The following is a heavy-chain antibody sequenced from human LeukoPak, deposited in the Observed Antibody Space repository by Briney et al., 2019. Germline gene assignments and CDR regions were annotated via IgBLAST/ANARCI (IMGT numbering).Heavy chain of an antibody. D-gene: IGHD2-15*01. CDR1: GFTFSSYW. Sequence: GGSLRLSCAASGFTFSSYWMSWIRQAPGRGWGGVANIEKVGSEKYNVASVKGRFTISRDNAKNSVYLLMTSLRAEDTAVYYCARDAIGYCSGGSCYSGYYYYYGMDVWGQGTTVTVSS. V-gene: IGHV3-7*01. J-gene: IGHJ6*02. CDR3: ARDAIGYCSGGSCYSGYYYYYGMDV. CDR2: IEKVGSEK.